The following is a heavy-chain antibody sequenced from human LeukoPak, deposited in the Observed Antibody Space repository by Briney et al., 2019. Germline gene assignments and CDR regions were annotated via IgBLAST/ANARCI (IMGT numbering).Heavy chain of an antibody. Sequence: SETLSLTCTVSGGSISSYYWSWIRQPPGKGLEWIGYIYYSGSTNYNPSLKSRVTISVDTSKNQFSLKLSSVTAADTAVYYCARVGSGSYRDNWFDPWGQGTLVTVSS. CDR3: ARVGSGSYRDNWFDP. CDR2: IYYSGST. CDR1: GGSISSYY. D-gene: IGHD3-10*01. V-gene: IGHV4-59*01. J-gene: IGHJ5*02.